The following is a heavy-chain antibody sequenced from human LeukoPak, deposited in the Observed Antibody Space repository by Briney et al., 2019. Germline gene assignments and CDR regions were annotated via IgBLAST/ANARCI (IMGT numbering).Heavy chain of an antibody. V-gene: IGHV1-18*01. CDR3: ARILEMATINDY. D-gene: IGHD5-24*01. CDR2: ISAYNGNT. J-gene: IGHJ4*02. Sequence: ASVKVSCKATGYTFTSYGISWVRQAPGQGLEWMGWISAYNGNTNYAQKLQGRVTMTTDTSTSTAYMELRSLRSDDTAVYYCARILEMATINDYWGQGTLVTVSS. CDR1: GYTFTSYG.